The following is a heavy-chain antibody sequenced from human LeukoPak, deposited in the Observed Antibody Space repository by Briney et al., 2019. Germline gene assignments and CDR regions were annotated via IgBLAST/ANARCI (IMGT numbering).Heavy chain of an antibody. V-gene: IGHV1-18*01. Sequence: ASVKVSCKASGYTFTSYGISWVRQAPGQGLEWMGWISTYNGNTNYAQKFQGRVAMTNDMSTSTVYMELSSLRSEDTAVYYCARDNVWGSYRYFDYWGQGTLVTVSS. CDR2: ISTYNGNT. CDR1: GYTFTSYG. CDR3: ARDNVWGSYRYFDY. J-gene: IGHJ4*02. D-gene: IGHD3-16*02.